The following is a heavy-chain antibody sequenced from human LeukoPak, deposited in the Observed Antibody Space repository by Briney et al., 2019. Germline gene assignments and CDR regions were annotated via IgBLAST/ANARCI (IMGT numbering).Heavy chain of an antibody. CDR2: ISGSGGST. V-gene: IGHV3-23*01. J-gene: IGHJ4*02. CDR1: GLTFSSYG. Sequence: GGSLRLSCAASGLTFSSYGMSWVRQAPGKGLEWVSAISGSGGSTYYADSVKGRFTISRDNSKNTVYLQMNSLRAEDTAVYYCARDRGYYCDYWGQGTLVTVSS. D-gene: IGHD3-10*01. CDR3: ARDRGYYCDY.